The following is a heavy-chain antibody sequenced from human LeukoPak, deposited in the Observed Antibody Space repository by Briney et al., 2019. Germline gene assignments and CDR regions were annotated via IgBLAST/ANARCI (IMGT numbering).Heavy chain of an antibody. D-gene: IGHD4-17*01. Sequence: SVKVSCKASGGTFSSYAISWVRQAPGQGLEWMGGIIPIFGTANYAQKFQGRVTMTRDTSTSTVYMELSSLRSEDTAVYYCARVDIYGDPTYFDYWGQGTLVTVSS. CDR3: ARVDIYGDPTYFDY. CDR1: GGTFSSYA. J-gene: IGHJ4*02. V-gene: IGHV1-69*05. CDR2: IIPIFGTA.